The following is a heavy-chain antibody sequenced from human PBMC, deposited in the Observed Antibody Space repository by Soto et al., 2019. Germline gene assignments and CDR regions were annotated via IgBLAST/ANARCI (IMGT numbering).Heavy chain of an antibody. V-gene: IGHV3-30*03. Sequence: PGGSLRLSCAASGFSFSSYGMHWVRQAPGKGLEWVAVISYDVTNKYYADSVKGRFTISRDNSKNTLYLQMNSLRAEDTAVYYCATLISGSQAYWGQGTLVTVSS. CDR3: ATLISGSQAY. CDR1: GFSFSSYG. J-gene: IGHJ4*02. CDR2: ISYDVTNK. D-gene: IGHD3-22*01.